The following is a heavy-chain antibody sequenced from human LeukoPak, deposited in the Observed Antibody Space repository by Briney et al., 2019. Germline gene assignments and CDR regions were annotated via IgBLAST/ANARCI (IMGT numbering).Heavy chain of an antibody. D-gene: IGHD6-19*01. V-gene: IGHV3-48*03. CDR3: ARVSSVAGHDY. CDR1: GFTFSGYE. CDR2: ISSSGSTI. Sequence: GGSLRLSCAASGFTFSGYEMNWVRQAPGKGLEWVSYISSSGSTIYYADSVKGRFTISRDNAKNSLYLQMNSLRAEDTAVYYCARVSSVAGHDYWGQGTLVTVSS. J-gene: IGHJ4*02.